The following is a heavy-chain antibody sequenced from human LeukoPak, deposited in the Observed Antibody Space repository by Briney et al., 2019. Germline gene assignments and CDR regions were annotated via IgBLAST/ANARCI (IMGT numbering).Heavy chain of an antibody. D-gene: IGHD2-2*01. V-gene: IGHV1-2*02. CDR2: INPDSGTT. CDR1: GYTFTGYY. CDR3: ARGSFSSTSCYWRGNWFDP. Sequence: VASVKVSCKASGYTFTGYYMHWVRQAPGQGREWMGWINPDSGTTNYAQKFQGRVTMTRDTSISTAYMELSRLRSDDTAVYYCARGSFSSTSCYWRGNWFDPWGQRTLVTVSS. J-gene: IGHJ5*02.